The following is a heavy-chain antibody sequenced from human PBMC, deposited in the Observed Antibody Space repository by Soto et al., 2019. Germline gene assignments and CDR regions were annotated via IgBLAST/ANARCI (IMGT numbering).Heavy chain of an antibody. J-gene: IGHJ3*02. D-gene: IGHD3-10*01. CDR1: GFTFSSYA. V-gene: IGHV3-23*01. CDR2: ISGSGGST. Sequence: PGGSLRLSCAASGFTFSSYAMSWVRQAPGKGLEWVSAISGSGGSTYYADSVKGRFTISRDNAKNSLYLQMNSLRAEDTAVYYCATRQRVRGGDAVDIWGHGTMVTVSS. CDR3: ATRQRVRGGDAVDI.